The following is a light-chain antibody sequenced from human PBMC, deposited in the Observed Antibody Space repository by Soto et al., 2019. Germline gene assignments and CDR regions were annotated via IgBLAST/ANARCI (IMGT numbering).Light chain of an antibody. CDR3: HQSGRPPYT. CDR2: GAS. Sequence: EIVLTQSPGTLSLSPGDRATLSCRASQGVDFSYVAWYQQKPGQTPRLLIYGASSRATGIPDRFSVSGSGTDFTLTISRLEPEDFAVYYGHQSGRPPYTFGPGTKVDFK. J-gene: IGKJ3*01. CDR1: QGVDFSY. V-gene: IGKV3-20*01.